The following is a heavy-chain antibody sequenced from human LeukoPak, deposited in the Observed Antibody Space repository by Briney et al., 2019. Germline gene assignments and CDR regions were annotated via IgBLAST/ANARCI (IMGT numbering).Heavy chain of an antibody. Sequence: SETLSLTCTVSGDSISSYYWSWIRQPAGKGLEWIGRIYTSGSTNYNPSLKSRVTMSVDTSKNQFSLKLSSVTAADTAVYYCARDMYYYGSGSSPFDYWGQGTLVTVSS. V-gene: IGHV4-4*07. CDR2: IYTSGST. D-gene: IGHD3-10*01. CDR1: GDSISSYY. CDR3: ARDMYYYGSGSSPFDY. J-gene: IGHJ4*02.